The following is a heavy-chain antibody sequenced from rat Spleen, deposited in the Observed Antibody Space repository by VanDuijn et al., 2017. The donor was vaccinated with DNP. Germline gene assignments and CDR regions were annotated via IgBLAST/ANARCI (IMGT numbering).Heavy chain of an antibody. CDR3: ARVQTTEFDY. CDR1: GFTFNNYW. D-gene: IGHD1-11*01. Sequence: EVQLVESGGDRVQPGRSLKLSCVASGFTFNNYWMTWIRQVPGKGLEWVASITNSGGTTYYPDSVKGRFTISRDNAKDTLFLLMNSLRSEDTATYYCARVQTTEFDYWGQGVMVTVSS. CDR2: ITNSGGTT. V-gene: IGHV5-31*01. J-gene: IGHJ2*01.